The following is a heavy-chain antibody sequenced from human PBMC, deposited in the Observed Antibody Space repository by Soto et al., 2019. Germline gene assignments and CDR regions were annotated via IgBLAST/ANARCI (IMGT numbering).Heavy chain of an antibody. CDR1: GFTFSSYG. J-gene: IGHJ4*02. CDR3: ANDLGGATYY. Sequence: QVQLVESGGGVVQPGRSLRLSCAASGFTFSSYGMHWVRQAPGKGLEWVAVISYDGSNKYYADSVKGRFTISRDNSKNTLYLQMNSLRAEDAAVSYCANDLGGATYYWGQGTLVTVSS. D-gene: IGHD1-26*01. CDR2: ISYDGSNK. V-gene: IGHV3-30*18.